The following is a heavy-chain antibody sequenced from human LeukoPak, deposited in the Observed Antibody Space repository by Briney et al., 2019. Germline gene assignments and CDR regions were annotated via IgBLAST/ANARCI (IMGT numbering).Heavy chain of an antibody. CDR1: GYTFTSYY. J-gene: IGHJ6*02. Sequence: ASVKVSCEASGYTFTSYYMHWVRQAPGQGLEWMGIINPSGGSTSYAQKFQGRVTMTRDTSTSTVYMELSSLRSEDTAVYYCARDRSSSWYGYGMDVWGQGTTVTVSS. D-gene: IGHD6-13*01. CDR3: ARDRSSSWYGYGMDV. CDR2: INPSGGST. V-gene: IGHV1-46*01.